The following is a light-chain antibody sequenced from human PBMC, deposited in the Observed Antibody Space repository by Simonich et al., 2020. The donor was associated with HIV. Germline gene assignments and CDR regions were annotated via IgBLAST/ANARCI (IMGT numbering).Light chain of an antibody. CDR2: WAS. CDR1: PSILYRSTSKHH. V-gene: IGKV4-1*01. CDR3: QQYYNTPQT. J-gene: IGKJ1*01. Sequence: DIVMPQSPASLAVSLGERATLNCKSSPSILYRSTSKHHCAWYQQKPGHPPMLLIYWASTRESGVPDRFSGSGSGTDFTLTISSLQAEDVAVYYCQQYYNTPQTFGQGTKVEIK.